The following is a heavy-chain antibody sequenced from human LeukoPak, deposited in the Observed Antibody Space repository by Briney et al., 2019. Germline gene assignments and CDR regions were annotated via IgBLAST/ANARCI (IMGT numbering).Heavy chain of an antibody. CDR3: ARSVTMVRSYYQYYGMDV. Sequence: EAPVKVSCKASGYTFTGYYMHWVRQAPGQGLEWMGWIDPNSGYTHYAQKFQGRVTMTRDTSISTAYMELSRLRSDDTAVYYCARSVTMVRSYYQYYGMDVWGQGTTVTVSS. J-gene: IGHJ6*02. V-gene: IGHV1-2*02. D-gene: IGHD3-10*01. CDR2: IDPNSGYT. CDR1: GYTFTGYY.